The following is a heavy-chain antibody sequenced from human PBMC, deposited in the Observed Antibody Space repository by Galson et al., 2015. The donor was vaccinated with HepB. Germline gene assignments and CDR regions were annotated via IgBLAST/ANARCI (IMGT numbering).Heavy chain of an antibody. CDR3: AKDLNYYDYVGAFDI. V-gene: IGHV3-30*18. CDR1: GFTFSSYG. D-gene: IGHD3-16*01. CDR2: ISYDGSNK. Sequence: SLRLSCAASGFTFSSYGMHWVRQAPGKGLEWVAVISYDGSNKYYADSVKGRFTISRDNSKNTLYLQMNSLRAEDTAVYYCAKDLNYYDYVGAFDIWGQGTMVTVSS. J-gene: IGHJ3*02.